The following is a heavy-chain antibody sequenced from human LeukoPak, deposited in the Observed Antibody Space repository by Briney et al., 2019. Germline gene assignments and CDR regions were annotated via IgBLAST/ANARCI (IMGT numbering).Heavy chain of an antibody. CDR2: ISSSSSYI. J-gene: IGHJ6*02. D-gene: IGHD2-2*01. Sequence: GGSLRLSCAASGFTFSSYAMSWVRQAPGKGLEWVSAISSSSSYIYYADSVKGRFTISRDNAKNSLYLQMNSLRAEDTAVYYCARDFCLRSSTSCYLNYYYGMDVWGQGTLVTVSS. V-gene: IGHV3-21*01. CDR3: ARDFCLRSSTSCYLNYYYGMDV. CDR1: GFTFSSYA.